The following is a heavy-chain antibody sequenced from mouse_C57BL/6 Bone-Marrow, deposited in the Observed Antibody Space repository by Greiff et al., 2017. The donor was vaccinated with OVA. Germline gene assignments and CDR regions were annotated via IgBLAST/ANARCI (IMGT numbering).Heavy chain of an antibody. CDR3: ARDTSYYGYAWFAY. CDR2: INPGSGGT. V-gene: IGHV1-54*01. J-gene: IGHJ3*01. D-gene: IGHD2-9*01. Sequence: QVQLQQSGAELVRPGTSVKVSCKASGYAFTNYLIEWVKQRPGQGLEWIGVINPGSGGTNYNEKFKGKATLTADKSSSTAYMQLSSLTSEDSAVYFCARDTSYYGYAWFAYWGQGTLVTVSA. CDR1: GYAFTNYL.